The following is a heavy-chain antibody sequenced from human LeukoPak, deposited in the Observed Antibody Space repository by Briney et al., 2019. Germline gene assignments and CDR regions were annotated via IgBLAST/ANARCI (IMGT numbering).Heavy chain of an antibody. CDR1: GGSFSGYY. Sequence: PSETLSLTCAVYGGSFSGYYWSWIRQPPGKGLEWVAEINDNGGTNYNPSLKSRAITSVDTSTNQFSLKMNSVTAADTAVYYCARKIASQGDNWFDPWGQGILVTVSS. D-gene: IGHD2-2*01. CDR3: ARKIASQGDNWFDP. J-gene: IGHJ5*02. CDR2: INDNGGT. V-gene: IGHV4-34*01.